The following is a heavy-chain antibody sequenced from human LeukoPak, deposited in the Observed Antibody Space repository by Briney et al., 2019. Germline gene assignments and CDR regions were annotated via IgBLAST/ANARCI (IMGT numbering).Heavy chain of an antibody. J-gene: IGHJ5*02. D-gene: IGHD6-13*01. CDR1: GGSISSGNYY. CDR3: ARGWQQLANWFDP. Sequence: SETLSLTCTVSGGSISSGNYYWSWILQHPGKGLEWIGYISNSGSTYYNPSLKSRVTISLDTSNNQFSLKLTSVTAADTAVYYCARGWQQLANWFDPWGQGALVTVSS. V-gene: IGHV4-31*03. CDR2: ISNSGST.